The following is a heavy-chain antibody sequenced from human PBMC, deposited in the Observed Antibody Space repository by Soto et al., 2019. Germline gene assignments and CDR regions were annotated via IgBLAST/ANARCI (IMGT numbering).Heavy chain of an antibody. D-gene: IGHD2-2*01. CDR2: INPNSDGT. J-gene: IGHJ4*02. V-gene: IGHV1-2*02. CDR3: ARARRYCSSTSCHPTTSLAY. Sequence: GASVKVSCKASGYTFTGYYMHWVRQAPGQGLEWMGWINPNSDGTNYAQKFQGRVTMTRDTSISTAYMELSRLRSDDTAVYYCARARRYCSSTSCHPTTSLAYWGQGTLVTVSS. CDR1: GYTFTGYY.